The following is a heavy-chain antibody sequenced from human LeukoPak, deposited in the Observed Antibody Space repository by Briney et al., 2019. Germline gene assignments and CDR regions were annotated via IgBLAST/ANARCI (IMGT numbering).Heavy chain of an antibody. D-gene: IGHD5-18*01. J-gene: IGHJ4*02. CDR2: IYSGGST. V-gene: IGHV3-53*01. CDR3: ARSRGYSYGYSYFDS. Sequence: GGSLRLSCAASGFTVSSNYMSWVRQAPGKGLEWVSVIYSGGSTYYADSVKGRFTISRDNSKSTLYLQLNSLRAGDTAVYYCARSRGYSYGYSYFDSWGQGTLVTVSS. CDR1: GFTVSSNY.